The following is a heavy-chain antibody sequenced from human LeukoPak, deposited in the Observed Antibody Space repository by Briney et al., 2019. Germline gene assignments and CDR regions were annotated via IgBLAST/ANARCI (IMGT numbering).Heavy chain of an antibody. V-gene: IGHV1-46*01. CDR2: IYPRDGST. J-gene: IGHJ4*02. Sequence: ASVKVSCKASGYTFTSNYIHWVRQAPGQGLEWMGMIYPRDGSTGYAQKFQGRVTVTRDTSTSTVHMKLSGLRSEDTAVYYCARDQEGFDYWGQGTLVTVSS. CDR3: ARDQEGFDY. CDR1: GYTFTSNY.